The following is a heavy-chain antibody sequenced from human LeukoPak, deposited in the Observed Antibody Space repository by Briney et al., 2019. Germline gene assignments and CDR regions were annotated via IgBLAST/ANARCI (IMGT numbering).Heavy chain of an antibody. Sequence: PSETLSLTCTVSGGSISNSRNQYWSWIRQPPGKGLEWIGYIYYSGSTNYNPSLKSRVTISVDTSKNQFSLKLSSVTAADTAVYYCARERGRVVNWFDPWGQGTLVTVSS. CDR1: GGSISNSRNQY. J-gene: IGHJ5*02. V-gene: IGHV4-61*01. CDR3: ARERGRVVNWFDP. D-gene: IGHD2-21*01. CDR2: IYYSGST.